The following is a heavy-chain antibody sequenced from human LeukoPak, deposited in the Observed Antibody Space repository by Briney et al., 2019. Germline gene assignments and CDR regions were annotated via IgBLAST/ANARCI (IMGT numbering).Heavy chain of an antibody. V-gene: IGHV4-61*05. D-gene: IGHD6-6*01. CDR2: IYYSGST. CDR3: AASVEYSLDY. Sequence: SETLSLTCTVSGGSISSSSYYWGWIRQPPGKGLEWIGCIYYSGSTNYNPSLKSRVTISVDTSKNQFSLKLSSVTAADTAVYYCAASVEYSLDYWGQGTLVTVSS. J-gene: IGHJ4*02. CDR1: GGSISSSSYY.